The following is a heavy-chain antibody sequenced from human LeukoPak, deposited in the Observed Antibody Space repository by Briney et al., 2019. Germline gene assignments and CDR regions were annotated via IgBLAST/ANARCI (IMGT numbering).Heavy chain of an antibody. D-gene: IGHD3-22*01. V-gene: IGHV3-30*18. Sequence: GGSMRLSCAASGFTFSSYGMHWVRQAPGKGLEWVAVISYDGGNKYYADSVKGRFTISRDNSKNTLYLQMNSLRAEDTAVYSCAKGIDSSGYYPTDYWGQGTLVSVSS. J-gene: IGHJ4*02. CDR1: GFTFSSYG. CDR3: AKGIDSSGYYPTDY. CDR2: ISYDGGNK.